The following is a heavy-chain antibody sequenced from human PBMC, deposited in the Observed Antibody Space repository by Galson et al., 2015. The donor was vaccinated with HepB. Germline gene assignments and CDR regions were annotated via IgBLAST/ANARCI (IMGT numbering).Heavy chain of an antibody. CDR3: AREGVGGSYLRCYFDY. D-gene: IGHD1-26*01. CDR2: ISYDGSNK. Sequence: SLRLSCAASGFTFSSYAMHWVRQAPGKGLEWVAVISYDGSNKYYADSVKGRFTISRDNSKNTLYLQMNSLRAEDTAVYYCAREGVGGSYLRCYFDYWGQGTLVTVSS. V-gene: IGHV3-30*04. CDR1: GFTFSSYA. J-gene: IGHJ4*02.